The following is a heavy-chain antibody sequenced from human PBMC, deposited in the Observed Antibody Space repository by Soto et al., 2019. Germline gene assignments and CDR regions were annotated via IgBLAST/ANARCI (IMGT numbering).Heavy chain of an antibody. V-gene: IGHV3-48*02. Sequence: EVQLVESGGGLVQPGGSLRLSCAASGFTFSSYSMNWVRQAPGKGLEWVSYISSSSSTIYYADSVKGRFTISRDNAKNSLYLQMNSLRDEDTAVYYCARVTSGSYYLGVDYWGQGTLVTVSS. J-gene: IGHJ4*02. D-gene: IGHD1-26*01. CDR1: GFTFSSYS. CDR3: ARVTSGSYYLGVDY. CDR2: ISSSSSTI.